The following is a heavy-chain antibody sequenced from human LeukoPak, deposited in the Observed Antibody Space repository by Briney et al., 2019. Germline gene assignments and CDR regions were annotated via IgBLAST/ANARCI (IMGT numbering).Heavy chain of an antibody. Sequence: NPGGSLRLSCAASGFTFSSYSMNGVRQAPGKGLEWVSSISSSSSYIYYSDSVKGRFTISRDNAKNSLYLQMNSLRAEDTAVYYCARFAYCGGDCYSARNFDYWGQGTLVTVSS. D-gene: IGHD2-21*02. V-gene: IGHV3-21*01. CDR2: ISSSSSYI. CDR3: ARFAYCGGDCYSARNFDY. CDR1: GFTFSSYS. J-gene: IGHJ4*02.